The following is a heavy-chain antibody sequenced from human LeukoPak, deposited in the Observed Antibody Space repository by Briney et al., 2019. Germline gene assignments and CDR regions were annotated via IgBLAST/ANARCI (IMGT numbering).Heavy chain of an antibody. CDR1: GFTFSNYA. CDR2: INGNGGSR. J-gene: IGHJ4*02. V-gene: IGHV3-20*04. CDR3: ARGSSFHNY. Sequence: PGGSLRLSCAASGFTFSNYAMSWVRQAPGKGLEWVSGINGNGGSRGYADSVKGRFTISRDNANNSLYLQMNSLRAEDTALYYCARGSSFHNYWGQGTLVTVSS. D-gene: IGHD6-6*01.